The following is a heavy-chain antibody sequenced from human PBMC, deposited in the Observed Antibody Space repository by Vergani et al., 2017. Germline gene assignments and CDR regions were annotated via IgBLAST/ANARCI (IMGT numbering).Heavy chain of an antibody. D-gene: IGHD6-13*01. CDR2: IYYSGST. CDR3: ARALGIAKNYYYYMDV. J-gene: IGHJ6*03. Sequence: QVQLQESGPGLVKPSETLSLTCTVSGGSISSYYWSWIRQPPGKGLEWIGYIYYSGSTNYNPSLKSRVTISVDTSKNQFSLKLSSVTAADTAVYYCARALGIAKNYYYYMDVWGKGTTVTGSS. V-gene: IGHV4-59*01. CDR1: GGSISSYY.